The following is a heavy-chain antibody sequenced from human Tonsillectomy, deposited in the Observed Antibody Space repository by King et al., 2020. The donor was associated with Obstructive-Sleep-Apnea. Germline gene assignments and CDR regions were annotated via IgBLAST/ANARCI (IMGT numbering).Heavy chain of an antibody. V-gene: IGHV4-4*07. CDR2: IYTGGST. J-gene: IGHJ4*02. D-gene: IGHD3-22*01. CDR3: ARVGYYDSSGYYPFDY. Sequence: QLQESGPGLVKPSETLSLTCTVSGGSISNYYWSWIRQPAGKGLEWIGRIYTGGSTNYNPSLKTRVTMSVDTSKNQFSLKLTSVTAADTAVYYCARVGYYDSSGYYPFDYWGQGTLVTVSS. CDR1: GGSISNYY.